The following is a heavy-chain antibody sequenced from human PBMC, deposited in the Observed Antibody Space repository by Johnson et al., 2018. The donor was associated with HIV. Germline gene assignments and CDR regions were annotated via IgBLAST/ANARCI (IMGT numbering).Heavy chain of an antibody. V-gene: IGHV3-30*03. CDR1: GFTFSSYD. D-gene: IGHD6-6*01. CDR2: ISYDGSNE. J-gene: IGHJ3*02. Sequence: QMQLVESGGGLIQPGRSLRLSCAASGFTFSSYDMHWVRQAPGKGMDWVAFISYDGSNEYYADSVKGRFTISRDNSKNALYLQMNSLRAEDTAVYYCARDRRARLPLYAFDIWGQGTMVTVSS. CDR3: ARDRRARLPLYAFDI.